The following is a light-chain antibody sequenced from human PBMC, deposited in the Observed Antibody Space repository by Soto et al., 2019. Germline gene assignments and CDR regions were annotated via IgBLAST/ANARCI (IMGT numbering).Light chain of an antibody. CDR2: DAS. CDR1: QNIRNL. J-gene: IGKJ5*01. V-gene: IGKV1-5*01. CDR3: QQYYTYST. Sequence: IQLTQSPSSLSASVGDRVTSTCRASQNIRNLLAWYQQKPGKAPKPLIFDASTLKTGVPSRFGGSGSGAEFNFTITGLQPDDFATYFCQQYYTYSTFGQGTRLEIK.